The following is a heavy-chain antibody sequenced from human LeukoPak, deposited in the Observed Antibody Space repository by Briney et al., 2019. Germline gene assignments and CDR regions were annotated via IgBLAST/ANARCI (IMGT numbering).Heavy chain of an antibody. Sequence: PSETLSLTCGVYGGSFRGYYWSWIRQPPGKGLEWIGEINHSGSTNYNPSLKSRVTISVDTSKNQFSLKLSSVTAADTAVYYCARGMYYDSEDYWGQGTLVTVSS. J-gene: IGHJ4*02. V-gene: IGHV4-34*01. CDR2: INHSGST. CDR3: ARGMYYDSEDY. D-gene: IGHD3-22*01. CDR1: GGSFRGYY.